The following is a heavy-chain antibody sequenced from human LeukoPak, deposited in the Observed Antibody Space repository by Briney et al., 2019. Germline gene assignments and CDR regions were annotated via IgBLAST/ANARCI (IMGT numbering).Heavy chain of an antibody. Sequence: SETLSLTCTVSGGSISSSSYFWGWIRQSPGRGLEWIGSISYGGDTYYNPSLKSRVTISLDTSKSQFSLRLNSVTAADTAVYYCAKIVGLPATMAYFDYWRQGILITVSS. CDR3: AKIVGLPATMAYFDY. J-gene: IGHJ4*02. CDR2: ISYGGDT. CDR1: GGSISSSSYF. V-gene: IGHV4-39*07. D-gene: IGHD2-2*01.